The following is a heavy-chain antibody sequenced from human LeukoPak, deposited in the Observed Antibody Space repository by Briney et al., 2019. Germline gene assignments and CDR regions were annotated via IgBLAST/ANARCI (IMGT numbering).Heavy chain of an antibody. CDR1: GYTFTSYG. J-gene: IGHJ4*02. V-gene: IGHV1-18*01. D-gene: IGHD3-22*01. Sequence: ASVKVSFKASGYTFTSYGISWVRQAPGQGLEWMGWISAYNGNTNYAQKLQGRVTMTTDTSTSTAYMELRSLRSDDTAVYYCARDGRYYYDSSGYDYWGQGTLVTVSS. CDR3: ARDGRYYYDSSGYDY. CDR2: ISAYNGNT.